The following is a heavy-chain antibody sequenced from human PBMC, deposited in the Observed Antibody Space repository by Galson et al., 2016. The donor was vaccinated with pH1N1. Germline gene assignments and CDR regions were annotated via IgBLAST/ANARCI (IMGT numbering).Heavy chain of an antibody. D-gene: IGHD4-17*01. CDR2: VNPGGSTV. CDR1: GYTFTNQW. Sequence: QSGAEVKKPGESLKISCKASGYTFTNQWIAWVRQVPGKGLEWVGVVNPGGSTVRYGPPFQGRVTLSSDKSINTAYLQWISLRASDTAPYYCARQYDFGDYRGNAFDIWGQGTMVIVSS. CDR3: ARQYDFGDYRGNAFDI. J-gene: IGHJ3*02. V-gene: IGHV5-51*03.